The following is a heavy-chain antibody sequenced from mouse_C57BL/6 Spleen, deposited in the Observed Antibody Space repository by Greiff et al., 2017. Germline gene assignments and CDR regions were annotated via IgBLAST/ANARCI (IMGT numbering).Heavy chain of an antibody. CDR3: ACSNSFAY. CDR1: GYAFSSSW. CDR2: IYPGDGDT. J-gene: IGHJ3*01. D-gene: IGHD2-5*01. V-gene: IGHV1-82*01. Sequence: VQLQQSGPELVKPGASVKISCKASGYAFSSSWMDWVKQRPGKGLEWIGRIYPGDGDTNYNGKFKGKATLTADKSSSTAYMQLSSLTSEDSAVYFCACSNSFAYWGQGTLVTVSA.